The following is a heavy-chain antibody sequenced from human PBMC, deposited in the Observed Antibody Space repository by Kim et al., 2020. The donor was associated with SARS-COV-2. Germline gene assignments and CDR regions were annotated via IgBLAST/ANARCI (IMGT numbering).Heavy chain of an antibody. D-gene: IGHD6-19*01. V-gene: IGHV3-20*01. CDR3: ARADRNGWYDDY. CDR1: GFTFYNYG. CDR2: INWNGGST. Sequence: GGSLRLSCAASGFTFYNYGMTWVRQVPGKGLEWVSGINWNGGSTGYGDSVKGRFTISRDNAKNSLYLQMNSLRVEDTALYHGARADRNGWYDDYWGQGTLVTVSS. J-gene: IGHJ4*02.